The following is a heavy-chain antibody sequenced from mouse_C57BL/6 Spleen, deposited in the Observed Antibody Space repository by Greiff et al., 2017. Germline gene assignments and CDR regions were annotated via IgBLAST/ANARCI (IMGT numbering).Heavy chain of an antibody. J-gene: IGHJ4*01. CDR1: GYTFTDYE. D-gene: IGHD2-3*01. Sequence: QVQLQQSGAELVRPGASVTLSCKASGYTFTDYEMHWVKQTPVHGLEWIGAIDPETGGTAYNQKFKGKAILTADKSSSTAYMELRSLTSEDSAFYYCTRGGYFYAMDYWGQGTSVTVSS. V-gene: IGHV1-15*01. CDR2: IDPETGGT. CDR3: TRGGYFYAMDY.